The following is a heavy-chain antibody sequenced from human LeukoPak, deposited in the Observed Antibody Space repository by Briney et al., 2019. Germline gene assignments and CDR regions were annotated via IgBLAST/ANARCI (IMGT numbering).Heavy chain of an antibody. V-gene: IGHV3-23*01. CDR3: AKEGGLIGTTDY. Sequence: GGSLRPSCAASGFTFNTNAMSWVRQAPGKGLEWVSAISRTGGRTYYADSVKGRFTISRDNSKNTLYLQMNSLRAEDTAFYYCAKEGGLIGTTDYWGQGTLVTVSS. D-gene: IGHD1/OR15-1a*01. CDR1: GFTFNTNA. CDR2: ISRTGGRT. J-gene: IGHJ4*02.